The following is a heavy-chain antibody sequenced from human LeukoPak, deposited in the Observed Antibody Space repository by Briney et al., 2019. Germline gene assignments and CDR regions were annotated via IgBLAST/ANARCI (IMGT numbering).Heavy chain of an antibody. CDR2: IYYSGST. CDR3: ARNSGSYGGYYYYGMDV. Sequence: LRLSCAASGFTFSSYAMSWIRQHPGKGLEWIGYIYYSGSTYYNPSLKSRVTISVDTSKNQFSLKLSSVTAADTAVYYCARNSGSYGGYYYYGMDVWGQGTTVTVSS. CDR1: GFTFSSYA. V-gene: IGHV4-31*02. J-gene: IGHJ6*02. D-gene: IGHD1-26*01.